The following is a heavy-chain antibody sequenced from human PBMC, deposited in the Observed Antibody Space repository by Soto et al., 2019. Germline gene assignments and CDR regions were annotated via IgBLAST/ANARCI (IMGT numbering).Heavy chain of an antibody. V-gene: IGHV4-34*01. CDR1: GGCFSGYY. D-gene: IGHD6-19*01. Sequence: SETLSLTCAVYGGCFSGYYWSWILQPPGKGLEWMGEINHRGSTNYNPSLKSRVTISVDTSKNQFSLKLTSVTAAYTAGYYCERGGRNGGWLRLRHLFDYWGQGTLLTVSS. J-gene: IGHJ4*02. CDR2: INHRGST. CDR3: ERGGRNGGWLRLRHLFDY.